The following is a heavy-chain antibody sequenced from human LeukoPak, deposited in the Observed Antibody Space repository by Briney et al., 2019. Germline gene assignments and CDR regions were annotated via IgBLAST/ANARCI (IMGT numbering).Heavy chain of an antibody. CDR3: ARVVGDYFDY. CDR2: IHHGGST. D-gene: IGHD1-26*01. J-gene: IGHJ4*02. V-gene: IGHV4-31*03. Sequence: PSETLSLTFTVSGGSISSGGYYWSWIRQHPGKGPEWIGYIHHGGSTYYNPSLKSRVSISVDTSMNQFSLNLTSVTAADTAIYFCARVVGDYFDYWGQGTLVTVSS. CDR1: GGSISSGGYY.